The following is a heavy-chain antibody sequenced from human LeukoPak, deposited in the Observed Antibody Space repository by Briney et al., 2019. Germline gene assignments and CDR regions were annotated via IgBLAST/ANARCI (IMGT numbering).Heavy chain of an antibody. CDR2: VRSKANTYAT. J-gene: IGHJ4*02. CDR3: TRHDMYDDSSAYEYYFDY. CDR1: GLTFSASA. D-gene: IGHD3-22*01. V-gene: IGHV3-73*01. Sequence: GGSLRLSCAASGLTFSASAIHWVRQASGKGLEWVGRVRSKANTYATAYAASVKGRFTISGDDSKNTAYLQMNSLKTEDTAVYYCTRHDMYDDSSAYEYYFDYWGQGTLVTVSS.